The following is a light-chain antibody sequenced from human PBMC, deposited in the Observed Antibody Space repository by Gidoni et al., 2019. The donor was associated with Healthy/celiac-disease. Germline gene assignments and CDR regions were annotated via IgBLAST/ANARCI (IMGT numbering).Light chain of an antibody. CDR3: SSYTSSSTWV. CDR2: EVS. V-gene: IGLV2-18*02. Sequence: SALTQPPPVSGSPAQSFTISCTGTSSDVGSYNRVSWYQQPPGTAPKLMIYEVSNRPSGVPDRFSGSKSGNTASLTISGLQAEDEADYYCSSYTSSSTWVFGGGTKLTVL. CDR1: SSDVGSYNR. J-gene: IGLJ3*02.